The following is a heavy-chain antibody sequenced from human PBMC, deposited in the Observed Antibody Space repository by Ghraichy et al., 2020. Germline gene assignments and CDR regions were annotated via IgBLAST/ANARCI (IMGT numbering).Heavy chain of an antibody. D-gene: IGHD1-1*01. V-gene: IGHV3-30*18. CDR3: AKDIHRWKEDWFDP. CDR1: GFTFSSYG. CDR2: ISYDGSNK. J-gene: IGHJ5*02. Sequence: GGSLRLSCAASGFTFSSYGMHWVRQAPGKGLEWVAVISYDGSNKYYADSVKGRFTISRDNSKNTLYLQMNSLRAEDTAVYYCAKDIHRWKEDWFDPWGQGTLVTVSS.